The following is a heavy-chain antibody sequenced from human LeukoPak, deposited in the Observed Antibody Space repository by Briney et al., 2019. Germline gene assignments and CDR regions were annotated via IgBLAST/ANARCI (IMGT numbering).Heavy chain of an antibody. Sequence: PSETLSLTCAVSGGSISGGGYSWSWIRQPPGKGLEWIGYIYHSGSTYYNPSLKSRVTISVDRSKNQFSLKLSSVTAADTAVYYCARVNTRRRFGELRGIGGAFDIWGQGTMVTVSS. J-gene: IGHJ3*02. CDR3: ARVNTRRRFGELRGIGGAFDI. D-gene: IGHD3-10*01. V-gene: IGHV4-30-2*01. CDR2: IYHSGST. CDR1: GGSISGGGYS.